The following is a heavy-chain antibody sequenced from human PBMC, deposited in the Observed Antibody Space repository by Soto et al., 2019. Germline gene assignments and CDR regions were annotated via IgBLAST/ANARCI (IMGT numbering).Heavy chain of an antibody. J-gene: IGHJ6*02. V-gene: IGHV1-69*12. CDR2: IIPIFGTA. Sequence: QVQLVQSGAEVKKPGSSVKVSCKASGGTFSSYAISWVRQAPGQVLEWMGGIIPIFGTANYAQKFQGRVTITADESTSTAYMELSSLRSEDTAVYYCARALCGGSCYHPRDYYYGMDVWGQGTTVTVSS. D-gene: IGHD2-15*01. CDR1: GGTFSSYA. CDR3: ARALCGGSCYHPRDYYYGMDV.